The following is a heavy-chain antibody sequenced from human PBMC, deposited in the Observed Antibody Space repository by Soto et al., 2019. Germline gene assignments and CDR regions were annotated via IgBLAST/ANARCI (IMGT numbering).Heavy chain of an antibody. V-gene: IGHV4-59*01. Sequence: KTLETLSLTCNVSGGSISNYFWSWIRQPPGKGLEWIGYIYFTGSTEYNPTLKSRVTTSVDTSKNQFSLKLTSVTAADTAVYFCARGTQVPSARRYYFDSWGQGTLVTVSS. J-gene: IGHJ4*02. CDR3: ARGTQVPSARRYYFDS. CDR1: GGSISNYF. CDR2: IYFTGST. D-gene: IGHD2-2*01.